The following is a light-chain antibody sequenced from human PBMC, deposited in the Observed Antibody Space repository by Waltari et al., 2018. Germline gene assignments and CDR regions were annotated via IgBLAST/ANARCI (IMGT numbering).Light chain of an antibody. CDR3: QQTHGRPWT. CDR1: QNITRY. J-gene: IGKJ1*01. CDR2: AGS. V-gene: IGKV1-39*01. Sequence: DIHMTQSPSSLSASVGDNVSITSRASQNITRYLCWYHQRPGKAPKLLIYAGSTLQSGVPSRFSGSGSGTDFTLTISFLEPEDFATYYCQQTHGRPWTFGQGTRVEI.